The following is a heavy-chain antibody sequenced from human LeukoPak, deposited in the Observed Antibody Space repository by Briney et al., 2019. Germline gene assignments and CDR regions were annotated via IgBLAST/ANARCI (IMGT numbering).Heavy chain of an antibody. Sequence: GGSLRLSCVASGFTFSSYVMTWVRQAPGKGLEWVSSIIGNGDSTYYADSVKGRFTISRDNSKNTLYLQMNSLRAEDTAIYYCAKGSKGTYDYWGQGTLGTV. CDR1: GFTFSSYV. V-gene: IGHV3-23*01. J-gene: IGHJ4*02. CDR2: IIGNGDST. CDR3: AKGSKGTYDY.